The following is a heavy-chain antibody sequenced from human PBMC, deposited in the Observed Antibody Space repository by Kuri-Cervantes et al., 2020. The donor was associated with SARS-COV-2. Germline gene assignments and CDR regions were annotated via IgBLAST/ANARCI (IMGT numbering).Heavy chain of an antibody. CDR2: IWYDGSNK. CDR1: GFTFSSYG. Sequence: GGSLRLSCAASGFTFSSYGMHWVRQAPGKGLEGVAVIWYDGSNKYYADSVKGRFTISRDNSKNTLYLQMNSLRAEDTAVYCCASALANFCSGSDWYFDLWGRGTLVTVSS. CDR3: ASALANFCSGSDWYFDL. J-gene: IGHJ2*01. D-gene: IGHD3-3*01. V-gene: IGHV3-33*01.